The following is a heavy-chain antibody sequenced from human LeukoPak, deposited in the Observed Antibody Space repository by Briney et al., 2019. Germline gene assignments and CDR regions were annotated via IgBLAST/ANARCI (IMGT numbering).Heavy chain of an antibody. CDR1: GGSISSSSYY. V-gene: IGHV4-39*01. CDR2: IYYSGST. J-gene: IGHJ4*02. Sequence: PSETLSLTCTVSGGSISSSSYYWGWIRQPPGKGLEWIGSIYYSGSTYYNQSLKSRVTISVDTSKNQFSLKLSSVTAADTAVYYCARQATEMEFDYWGQGTLVTVSS. D-gene: IGHD5-24*01. CDR3: ARQATEMEFDY.